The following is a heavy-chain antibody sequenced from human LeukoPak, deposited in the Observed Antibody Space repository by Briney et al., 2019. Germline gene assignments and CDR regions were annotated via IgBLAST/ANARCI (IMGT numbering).Heavy chain of an antibody. D-gene: IGHD6-19*01. CDR2: LSYEGSNK. CDR3: ARDSGRYISGQGPYYYHGMDV. J-gene: IGHJ6*02. Sequence: PGGSLRLSCVASGFTFSSYAMHWVRQAPGKGLEWVAGLSYEGSNKYYGDSVMGRFTISRDNSKNTLYLQMNSLRPEDTAVYYCARDSGRYISGQGPYYYHGMDVWGQGTTVTVSS. V-gene: IGHV3-30*03. CDR1: GFTFSSYA.